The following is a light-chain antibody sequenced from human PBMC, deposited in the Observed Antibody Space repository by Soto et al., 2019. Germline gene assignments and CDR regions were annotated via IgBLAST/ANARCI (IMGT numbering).Light chain of an antibody. CDR2: EVT. CDR3: SAYGGSNNFVV. Sequence: QPVLTQPPSASGSPGQSVTISCTGTSSDVGGYNYVSWYQQHPGKGPKLMIYEVTKRPSGVPDRVSGSKSGSTASLTVSRLQAEDEAHYYCSAYGGSNNFVVFGGGTKVTVL. V-gene: IGLV2-8*01. J-gene: IGLJ2*01. CDR1: SSDVGGYNY.